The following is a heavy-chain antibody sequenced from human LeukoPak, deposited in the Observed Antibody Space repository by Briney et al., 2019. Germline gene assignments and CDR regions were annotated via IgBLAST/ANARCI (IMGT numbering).Heavy chain of an antibody. CDR1: GYTFTIYY. CDR3: ARDKGQGVVVTAYLDY. D-gene: IGHD2-21*02. V-gene: IGHV1-46*01. J-gene: IGHJ4*02. CDR2: INTSGGST. Sequence: ASVKVSCKASGYTFTIYYMHWVRQAPGQGREWMGLINTSGGSTSYAQKFQGRVTMTRDTSTSTVYMELSSLRSEDTAVYYCARDKGQGVVVTAYLDYWGQGTLVTVSS.